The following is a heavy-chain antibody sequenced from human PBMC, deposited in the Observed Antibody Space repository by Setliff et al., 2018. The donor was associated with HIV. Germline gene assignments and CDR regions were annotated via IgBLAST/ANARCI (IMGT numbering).Heavy chain of an antibody. Sequence: PGGSLRLSCAASGFTFSSSWMHWVCQAPEKGLEWVADIKCDGSEKYYVDSVKGRLTISRDNAKNSLYLQMNSLRVEDTAVYYCGRGISARPGAPGNWSDPWGQGTRVTVAS. J-gene: IGHJ5*02. D-gene: IGHD6-6*01. CDR1: GFTFSSSW. CDR2: IKCDGSEK. CDR3: GRGISARPGAPGNWSDP. V-gene: IGHV3-7*01.